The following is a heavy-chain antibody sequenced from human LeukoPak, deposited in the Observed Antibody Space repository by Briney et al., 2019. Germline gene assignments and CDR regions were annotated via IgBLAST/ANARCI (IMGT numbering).Heavy chain of an antibody. V-gene: IGHV4-59*11. D-gene: IGHD2-2*02. CDR1: GGSISSHY. J-gene: IGHJ4*02. Sequence: SETLSLTCTVSGGSISSHYWSWIRQPPGKGLEWIGYIYYSGSTNYNPSLKSRVTISVDTSKNQFSLKLSSVTAADTAVYYCARFVVVPAAIDYWGQGTLVTVSS. CDR2: IYYSGST. CDR3: ARFVVVPAAIDY.